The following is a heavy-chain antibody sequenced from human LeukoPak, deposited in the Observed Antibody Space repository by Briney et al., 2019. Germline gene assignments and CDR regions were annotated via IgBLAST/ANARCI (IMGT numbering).Heavy chain of an antibody. CDR2: MNPNSGNT. J-gene: IGHJ4*02. CDR3: TRAVRNQLLSEY. V-gene: IGHV1-8*01. Sequence: ASVRVSCKASGYTFSNYDVTWVRQAPGQGREYMGWMNPNSGNTGFAQKFRGRLTLTSDASTTSAFMELMRLTSEDTAVYYCTRAVRNQLLSEYWGQGTRITVSS. CDR1: GYTFSNYD. D-gene: IGHD2-2*01.